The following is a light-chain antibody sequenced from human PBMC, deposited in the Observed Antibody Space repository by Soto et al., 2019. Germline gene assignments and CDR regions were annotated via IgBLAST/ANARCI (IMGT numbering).Light chain of an antibody. CDR1: QSISTF. V-gene: IGKV1-5*03. CDR3: QEYDSYSLS. CDR2: QAS. Sequence: DIQMTQPPTSLSASVGDRFTITCRSSQSISTFVNWYQQKPGKATKLLIYQASSLESDVPSRFTGSGSGTEFTLTISSLQPDDFATYYCQEYDSYSLSFGGGAMVDIK. J-gene: IGKJ4*01.